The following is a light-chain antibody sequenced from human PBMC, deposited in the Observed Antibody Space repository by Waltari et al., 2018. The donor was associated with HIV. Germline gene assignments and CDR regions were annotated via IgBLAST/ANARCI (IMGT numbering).Light chain of an antibody. J-gene: IGKJ1*01. CDR2: GAS. V-gene: IGKV1-8*01. CDR1: RDIDTQ. Sequence: ATRMTQSPPSVSAAPGDPVHIPCRASRDIDTQLAWYHHKPGSAPHLLIYGASTLQKGVPARCNGSGSGTSFSLTVTCLQAEDCATYGCQQYHEAPRTFGLGTTV. CDR3: QQYHEAPRT.